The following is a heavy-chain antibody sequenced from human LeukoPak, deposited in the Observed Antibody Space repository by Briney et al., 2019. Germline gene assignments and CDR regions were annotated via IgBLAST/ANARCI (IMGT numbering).Heavy chain of an antibody. CDR1: GGSFSGYY. Sequence: SETLSLTCAVYGGSFSGYYWSWIRQPPGKGLEWIGEINHSGSTNYNPSLKSRVTISVDTSKNQFSLKLSSVTAADTAVYYCARVSPVATRGAFDCWGQGTLVTVSS. J-gene: IGHJ4*02. CDR3: ARVSPVATRGAFDC. V-gene: IGHV4-34*01. CDR2: INHSGST. D-gene: IGHD5-12*01.